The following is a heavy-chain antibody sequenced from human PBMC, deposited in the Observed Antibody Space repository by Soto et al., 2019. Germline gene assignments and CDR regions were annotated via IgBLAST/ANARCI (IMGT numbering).Heavy chain of an antibody. J-gene: IGHJ4*02. Sequence: EVQLVESGGGLVQPGGSLRLSCAASGLTFSSYWMHWVRQAPGKGLVWVSRINTDGSSTTYADSVKGRFTISRDNTKNPLYLQMNSLRVEDTAVYYCARASGSNIHFDYWGQGTLVTVSS. CDR2: INTDGSST. CDR1: GLTFSSYW. V-gene: IGHV3-74*01. CDR3: ARASGSNIHFDY. D-gene: IGHD1-26*01.